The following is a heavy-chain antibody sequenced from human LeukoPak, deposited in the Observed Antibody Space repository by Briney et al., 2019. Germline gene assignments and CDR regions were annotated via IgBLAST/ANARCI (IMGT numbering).Heavy chain of an antibody. V-gene: IGHV3-21*01. CDR3: ARESNYCSSTSCYTSVPDPIDY. Sequence: RGSLRLSCAASGFTFSSYSMNWVRQAPGKGLEWVSSISSSSSYIYYADSVKGRFTISRDNAKNSLYLQMNSLRAEDTAVYYCARESNYCSSTSCYTSVPDPIDYWGQGTLVTVPS. CDR1: GFTFSSYS. D-gene: IGHD2-2*02. CDR2: ISSSSSYI. J-gene: IGHJ4*02.